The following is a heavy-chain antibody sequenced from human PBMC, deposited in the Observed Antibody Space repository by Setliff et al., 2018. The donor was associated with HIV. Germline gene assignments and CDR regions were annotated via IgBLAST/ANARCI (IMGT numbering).Heavy chain of an antibody. D-gene: IGHD1-26*01. CDR2: INHSGST. V-gene: IGHV4-34*01. Sequence: PSETLSLTCAVYGGSLSDYYWTWIRQPPGKGLEWIGEINHSGSTNYKESLKSRVTMSVDTSSNHFSLNLNSVTAADTAVYYCARGSLGVGRRRPFDPWGQGTLVTVSS. J-gene: IGHJ5*02. CDR3: ARGSLGVGRRRPFDP. CDR1: GGSLSDYY.